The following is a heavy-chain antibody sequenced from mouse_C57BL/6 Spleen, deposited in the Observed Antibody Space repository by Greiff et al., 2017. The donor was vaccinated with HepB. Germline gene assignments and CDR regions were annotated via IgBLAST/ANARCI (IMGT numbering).Heavy chain of an antibody. CDR1: GYTFTDYY. CDR2: IYPGSGNT. J-gene: IGHJ4*01. D-gene: IGHD2-12*01. Sequence: QVQLQQSGAELVRPGASVKLSCKASGYTFTDYYINWVKQRPGQGLEWIARIYPGSGNTYYNEKFKGKATLTAEKSSSTAYMQLSSLTSEDSAVYFCASPDDEAMDYWGQGTSVTVSS. V-gene: IGHV1-76*01. CDR3: ASPDDEAMDY.